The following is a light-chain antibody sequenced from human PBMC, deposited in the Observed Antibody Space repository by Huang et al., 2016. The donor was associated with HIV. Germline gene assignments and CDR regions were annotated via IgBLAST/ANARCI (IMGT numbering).Light chain of an antibody. Sequence: EIVLTQSPVTLSLSPGDRATLSCRASQSIGTYLAWYPQESGQAPRLLIYDVSNRAAGVPSRFSASGSETDFTLTIASLDPDDFAIYHCQQRSKWPLTFGGGTKVEMK. CDR3: QQRSKWPLT. CDR2: DVS. CDR1: QSIGTY. V-gene: IGKV3-11*01. J-gene: IGKJ4*01.